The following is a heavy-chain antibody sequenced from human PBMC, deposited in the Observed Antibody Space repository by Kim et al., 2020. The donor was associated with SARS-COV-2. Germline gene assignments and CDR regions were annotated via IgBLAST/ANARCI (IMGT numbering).Heavy chain of an antibody. D-gene: IGHD3-3*01. J-gene: IGHJ3*01. CDR3: ARCDFWSGFDF. V-gene: IGHV1-2*02. CDR1: GYTFSDYF. CDR2: INPSSGGT. Sequence: ASVKVSCKASGYTFSDYFIHWVRQVPGQGLEWMGWINPSSGGTNYAQKFQGSVTMTRDTSIDTSYMELHRLNSDDTAVYYCARCDFWSGFDFWGQGTMVTVSS.